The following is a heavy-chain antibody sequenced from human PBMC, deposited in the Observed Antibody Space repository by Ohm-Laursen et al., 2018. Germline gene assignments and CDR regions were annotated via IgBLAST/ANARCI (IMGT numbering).Heavy chain of an antibody. D-gene: IGHD5/OR15-5a*01. Sequence: ASVKVSCKASGGTFSSYGISWVRQAPGQGLEWMGWISAYNGNTNYAQKLQGRVTMTTDTSTSTAYMELRSLRSDDTAVYYCARGVYEYYYYGMDVWGQGTTVTVSS. CDR3: ARGVYEYYYYGMDV. V-gene: IGHV1-18*01. CDR1: GGTFSSYG. J-gene: IGHJ6*02. CDR2: ISAYNGNT.